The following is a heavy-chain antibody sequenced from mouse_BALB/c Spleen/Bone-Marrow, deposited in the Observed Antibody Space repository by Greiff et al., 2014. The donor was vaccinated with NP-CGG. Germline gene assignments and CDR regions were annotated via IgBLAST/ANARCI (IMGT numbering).Heavy chain of an antibody. D-gene: IGHD3-3*01. CDR3: TRSGTLGSMDY. V-gene: IGHV5-17*02. Sequence: EVRLVESGGGLVQPGGSWKLSCAASGFTFSSFGMHWVRQAPEKGLEWVAYISSGSSTIYYADTMKGRFTISRDNPKNTLFLQMASLRSEDTAMYYCTRSGTLGSMDYWGQGTSVTVSS. CDR2: ISSGSSTI. J-gene: IGHJ4*01. CDR1: GFTFSSFG.